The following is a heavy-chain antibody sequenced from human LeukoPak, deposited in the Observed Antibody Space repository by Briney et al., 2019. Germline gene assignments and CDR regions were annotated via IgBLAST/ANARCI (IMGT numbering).Heavy chain of an antibody. J-gene: IGHJ3*02. CDR3: ARDPISCSGGSCYSGAFDM. Sequence: ASVKVSCKASGSTFSSYGISWVRQAPGQGLEWMGWISAYNGNTNYAQKLQGRVTMTTDTSTSTAYMELRSLRSDDTAAYYCARDPISCSGGSCYSGAFDMWGQGTMVTVSS. CDR1: GSTFSSYG. V-gene: IGHV1-18*01. CDR2: ISAYNGNT. D-gene: IGHD2-15*01.